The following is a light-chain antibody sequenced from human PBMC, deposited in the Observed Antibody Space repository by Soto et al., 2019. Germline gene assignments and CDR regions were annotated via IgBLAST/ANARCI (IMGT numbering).Light chain of an antibody. CDR1: SSNIGAGYD. J-gene: IGLJ3*02. V-gene: IGLV1-40*01. CDR3: QSYDSSLRGYEV. Sequence: QSVLTQPPSVSGAPGQRVTISCTGSSSNIGAGYDVHWYQQLPGAAPKLLIFGNINRPSGVPDRFSGSKSGTSASLAITGLQAEDEGDYYCQSYDSSLRGYEVFGGGTKLTVL. CDR2: GNI.